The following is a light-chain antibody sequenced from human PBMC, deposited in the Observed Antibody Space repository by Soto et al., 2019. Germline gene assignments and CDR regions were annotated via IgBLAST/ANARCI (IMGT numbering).Light chain of an antibody. CDR3: QQYNNWPRAT. CDR2: RTS. J-gene: IGKJ4*01. CDR1: QSISSN. Sequence: EIVITQSPATLSVSPGERATLSCRASQSISSNLAWYQQKPGRAPRLLMFRTSSRATGFPARFSGSGSGTEFNLTISGLQSEDFGVYYCQQYNNWPRATLGGGTKVDIK. V-gene: IGKV3-15*01.